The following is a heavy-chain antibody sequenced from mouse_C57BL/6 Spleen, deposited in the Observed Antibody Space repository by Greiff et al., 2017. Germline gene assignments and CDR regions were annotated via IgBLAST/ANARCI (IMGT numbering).Heavy chain of an antibody. CDR3: AREGNYSNYDYAMDY. V-gene: IGHV1-54*01. CDR2: INPGSGGT. Sequence: QVQLKESGAELVRPGTSVKVSCKASGYAFTNYLIEWVKQRPGQGLEWIGVINPGSGGTNYNEKFKGKATLTADKSSSTAYMQLSSLTSEDSAVYFCAREGNYSNYDYAMDYWGQGTSVTVSS. CDR1: GYAFTNYL. D-gene: IGHD2-5*01. J-gene: IGHJ4*01.